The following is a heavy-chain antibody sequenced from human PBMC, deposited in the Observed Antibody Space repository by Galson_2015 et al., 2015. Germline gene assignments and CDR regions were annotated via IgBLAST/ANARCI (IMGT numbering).Heavy chain of an antibody. J-gene: IGHJ5*02. V-gene: IGHV4-61*01. CDR3: ARAPYCTSYSCQAGDWFDP. CDR1: GGAVSITSYY. D-gene: IGHD2-2*01. Sequence: ETLSRACTVSGGAVSITSYYWRWIRQPPGKGLEMIGYIYYSGRTNYNPSLKSRVTISLDTSKNQFSLKLISVTAAATAVYYCARAPYCTSYSCQAGDWFDPWGQGTMVIVSS. CDR2: IYYSGRT.